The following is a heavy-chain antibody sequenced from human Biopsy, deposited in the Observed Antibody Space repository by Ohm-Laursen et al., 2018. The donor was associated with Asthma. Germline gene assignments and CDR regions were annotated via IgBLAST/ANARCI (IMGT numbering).Heavy chain of an antibody. D-gene: IGHD3-9*01. Sequence: GSLRLSCAASGFTLSSYSMHWVRQAPGRGPEYVAFIATDGTNRFYADSVKGRFTVSRDNPKRTLYLHMIAVRAEDTGVYYCVKDHSAGFHYFEAWGQGARVTVSS. CDR2: IATDGTNR. CDR3: VKDHSAGFHYFEA. J-gene: IGHJ5*02. V-gene: IGHV3-64D*08. CDR1: GFTLSSYS.